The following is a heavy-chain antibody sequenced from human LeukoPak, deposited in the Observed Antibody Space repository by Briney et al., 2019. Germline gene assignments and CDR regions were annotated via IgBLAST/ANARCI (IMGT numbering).Heavy chain of an antibody. J-gene: IGHJ4*02. V-gene: IGHV3-23*01. CDR1: GFTFSGYA. Sequence: PGGSLRLSCAASGFTFSGYAMSWVRQAPGKGLEWVSGISGSGGSTYYADSVKGRFAISRDNSKNTLYLQMNSLRVEDTALYYCAKWNGYADYWGRGTLVTVSS. D-gene: IGHD5-12*01. CDR2: ISGSGGST. CDR3: AKWNGYADY.